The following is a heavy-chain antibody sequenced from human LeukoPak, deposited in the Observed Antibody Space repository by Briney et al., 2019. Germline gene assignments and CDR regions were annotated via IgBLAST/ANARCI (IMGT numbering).Heavy chain of an antibody. CDR3: ARGWQQPVN. J-gene: IGHJ4*02. CDR2: INHSGST. D-gene: IGHD6-13*01. CDR1: GGSFSGYY. Sequence: SETLSLTCAVYGGSFSGYYRSWIRQPPGKGLEWIGEINHSGSTNYNPSLKSRVTISVDTSKNQFSLKLSSVTAADTAVYYCARGWQQPVNWGQGTLVTVSS. V-gene: IGHV4-34*01.